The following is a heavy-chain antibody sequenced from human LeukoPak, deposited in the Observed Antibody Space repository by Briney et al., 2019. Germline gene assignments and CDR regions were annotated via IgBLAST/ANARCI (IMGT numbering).Heavy chain of an antibody. V-gene: IGHV1-69*04. CDR3: ARFGEFFTFDY. CDR1: GGTSSTYA. J-gene: IGHJ4*02. CDR2: IIPILGVA. Sequence: SVKVSCKASGGTSSTYAISWVRQAPGQGLEWMGRIIPILGVANFAQKFQGRVSITADKSTSTAYMELSNLRSEDTAVYYCARFGEFFTFDYWGQGTLVTVSS. D-gene: IGHD3-10*01.